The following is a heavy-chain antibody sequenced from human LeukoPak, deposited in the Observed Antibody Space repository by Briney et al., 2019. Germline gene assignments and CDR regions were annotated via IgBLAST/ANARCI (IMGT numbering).Heavy chain of an antibody. CDR2: ISSDGSNK. CDR1: GFTFSDYP. J-gene: IGHJ5*02. CDR3: ARETLGWFDP. V-gene: IGHV3-30-3*01. Sequence: PGRSLRLSCAASGFTFSDYPMDWVRQSPGKGLEWVAIISSDGSNKYDADSVKGRFTISRDNSKNTLYLQMSSLRAEDTAVYYCARETLGWFDPWGQGTLVTVSS.